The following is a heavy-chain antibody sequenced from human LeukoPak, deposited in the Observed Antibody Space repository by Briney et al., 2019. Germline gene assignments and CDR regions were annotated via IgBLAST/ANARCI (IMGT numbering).Heavy chain of an antibody. D-gene: IGHD6-19*01. CDR1: GFNFSDYY. CDR3: LRSPHIPVAGTGFAFNL. V-gene: IGHV3-11*06. J-gene: IGHJ3*01. CDR2: IGSSTTYR. Sequence: PGGSLRLSCAASGFNFSDYYMTWIRQAPGKGLEWVSHIGSSTTYRNYAASVEGRFTISRDSANNSLYLQMNTLRAEDTALYFCLRSPHIPVAGTGFAFNLWGQGTMVTVSS.